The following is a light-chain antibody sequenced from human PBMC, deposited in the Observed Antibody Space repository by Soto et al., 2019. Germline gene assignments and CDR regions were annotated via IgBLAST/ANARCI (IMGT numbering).Light chain of an antibody. Sequence: EIVMTQSPATLSVSPVERATLSGRASQSLSGNLAWYQQKPGQAPRLLIYGASIRATGIPARFSDSGSGTDFTLTISRLEPEDFAVYYCQQYGGSPVTFGQGTRLEIK. CDR1: QSLSGN. CDR3: QQYGGSPVT. V-gene: IGKV3-15*01. J-gene: IGKJ5*01. CDR2: GAS.